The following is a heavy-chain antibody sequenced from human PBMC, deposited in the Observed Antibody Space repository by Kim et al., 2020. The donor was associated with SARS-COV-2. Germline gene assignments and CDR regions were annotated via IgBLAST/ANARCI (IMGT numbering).Heavy chain of an antibody. CDR3: AKCPVTSSSSPFDY. Sequence: EDCVKGPFTISRDNAKNTLYLQMNSLRAEDTAVYYCAKCPVTSSSSPFDYWGQGTLVTVSS. D-gene: IGHD6-6*01. V-gene: IGHV3-23*01. J-gene: IGHJ4*02.